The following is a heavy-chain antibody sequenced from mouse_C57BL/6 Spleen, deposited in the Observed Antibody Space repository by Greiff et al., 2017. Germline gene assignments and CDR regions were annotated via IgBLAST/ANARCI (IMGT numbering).Heavy chain of an antibody. CDR1: GYTFTSYW. CDR3: ARCPTYYGSSSYAMDY. J-gene: IGHJ4*01. V-gene: IGHV1-7*01. Sequence: QVHVKQSGAELAKPGASVKLSCKASGYTFTSYWMHWVKQRPGQGLEWIGYINPSSGYTKYNQKFKDKATLTADKSSSTAYMQLSSLTYEDSAVYYCARCPTYYGSSSYAMDYWGQGTSVTVSS. D-gene: IGHD1-1*01. CDR2: INPSSGYT.